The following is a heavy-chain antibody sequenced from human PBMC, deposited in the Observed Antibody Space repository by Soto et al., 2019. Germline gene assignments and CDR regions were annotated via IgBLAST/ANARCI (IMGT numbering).Heavy chain of an antibody. V-gene: IGHV3-23*01. CDR2: ISGSGGST. CDR1: GFTFSSYA. D-gene: IGHD3-3*01. CDR3: AKYYDFWSGYHPNFDY. J-gene: IGHJ4*02. Sequence: VQLLESGGGLVQPGGSLRLSCAASGFTFSSYAMSWVRQAPGKGLEWVSAISGSGGSTYYADSVKGRFTISRDNSKNTLYLKMNSLRAEDTAVYYCAKYYDFWSGYHPNFDYWGQGTLVTVSS.